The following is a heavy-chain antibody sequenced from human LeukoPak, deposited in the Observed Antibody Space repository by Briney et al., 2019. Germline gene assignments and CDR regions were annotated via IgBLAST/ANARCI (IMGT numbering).Heavy chain of an antibody. V-gene: IGHV3-30*18. Sequence: GGSLRLSCAASGFTFSSYGMHWVRQAPGKRLEWVAVISYDGSNKYYADSVKGRFTISRDNSKNTLYLQMNSLRAEDTAVYYCAKGRPSRIQLWSEFDYWGQGTLVTVSS. CDR2: ISYDGSNK. D-gene: IGHD5-18*01. CDR3: AKGRPSRIQLWSEFDY. CDR1: GFTFSSYG. J-gene: IGHJ4*02.